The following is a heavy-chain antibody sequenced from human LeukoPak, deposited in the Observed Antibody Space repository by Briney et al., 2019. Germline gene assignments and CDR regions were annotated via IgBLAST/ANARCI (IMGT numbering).Heavy chain of an antibody. Sequence: PSETLSLTCTVSGGSISSYYWSWIRQPPGKGLEWIAYISTSGSTKYNPSLQSRVTISVDTSKNQFALKLTSVTAADTAVYYCARRRGYCSSSSCYGFVPWGQGGLVSVSS. V-gene: IGHV4-4*08. J-gene: IGHJ5*02. CDR1: GGSISSYY. CDR2: ISTSGST. D-gene: IGHD2-2*01. CDR3: ARRRGYCSSSSCYGFVP.